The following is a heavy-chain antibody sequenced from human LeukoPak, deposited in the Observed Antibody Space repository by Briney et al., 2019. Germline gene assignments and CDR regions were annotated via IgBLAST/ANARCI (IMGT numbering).Heavy chain of an antibody. CDR3: AKARAYSSNSVFDY. CDR1: GFTFDENA. V-gene: IGHV3-9*01. J-gene: IGHJ4*02. D-gene: IGHD6-13*01. CDR2: ITWNSGEI. Sequence: GGSLRLSCVVSGFTFDENAMHWVRQAPGKGLEWVSGITWNSGEIAYADSVKGRFTISRDNAKNSLYLQMNSLRPDDTAFYYCAKARAYSSNSVFDYWGQGTLVTVSS.